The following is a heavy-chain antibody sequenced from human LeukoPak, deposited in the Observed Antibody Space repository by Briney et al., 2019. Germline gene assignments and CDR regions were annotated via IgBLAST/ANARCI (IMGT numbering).Heavy chain of an antibody. V-gene: IGHV5-51*01. CDR2: IYPGDSDT. CDR1: EYIFTNYW. CDR3: ASPSSGWEHDPFDI. Sequence: GEPLKISCQGSEYIFTNYWIGWVRPMPGKGLEWMGIIYPGDSDTRYSPSFQGQLTISADKSISTAYLQWSSLKASGTAMYYCASPSSGWEHDPFDIWGQGTMVTVSS. D-gene: IGHD6-19*01. J-gene: IGHJ3*02.